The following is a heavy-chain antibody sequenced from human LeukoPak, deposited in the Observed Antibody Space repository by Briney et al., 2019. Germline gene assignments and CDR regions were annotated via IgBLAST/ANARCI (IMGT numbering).Heavy chain of an antibody. CDR2: IHTSGST. V-gene: IGHV4-61*02. CDR3: ARKYYDSSGYYFFDY. Sequence: SETLSLTCSVSGGSISNGTNYWSWIRQPAGKGLEWIGRIHTSGSTTYNPSLRSRVTMSVDTSKNQFSLKLSSVTAADTAVYYCARKYYDSSGYYFFDYWGQGTLVTVSS. CDR1: GGSISNGTNY. D-gene: IGHD3-22*01. J-gene: IGHJ4*02.